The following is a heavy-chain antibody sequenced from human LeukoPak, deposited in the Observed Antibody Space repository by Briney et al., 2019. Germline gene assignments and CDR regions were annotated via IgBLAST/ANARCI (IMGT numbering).Heavy chain of an antibody. V-gene: IGHV4-30-2*01. CDR3: ARALKGSSGAYNWFDP. Sequence: SQTLSLTCAVSGGSISSGGYSWSWIRQPPGKGLEWIGYIYHSGSTYYNPSLKSRVTISVDRSKNQFSLKLSSVTAADTAVYYCARALKGSSGAYNWFDPWGQGTLVTVSS. J-gene: IGHJ5*02. CDR1: GGSISSGGYS. CDR2: IYHSGST. D-gene: IGHD1-26*01.